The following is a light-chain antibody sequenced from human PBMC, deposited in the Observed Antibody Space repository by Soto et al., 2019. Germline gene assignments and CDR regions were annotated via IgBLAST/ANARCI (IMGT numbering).Light chain of an antibody. CDR1: QSVSSNY. CDR2: GAS. V-gene: IGKV3-20*01. CDR3: QQYGSSPPYT. Sequence: EIVLTQSPGTLSLSPGEGATLSCRASQSVSSNYLAWYQQEPGQAPRLLIFGASNSASDIPDRFSGSGSGTDFTLTISRLEPEDFAVYYCQQYGSSPPYTFGQGTKLEIK. J-gene: IGKJ2*01.